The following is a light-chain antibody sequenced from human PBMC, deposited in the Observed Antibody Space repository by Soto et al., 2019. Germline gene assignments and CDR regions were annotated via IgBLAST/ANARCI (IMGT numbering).Light chain of an antibody. Sequence: QSVLTQPASVSGSPGQSITISCTGTSSDVGIYNLVSWYQQHPGKAPKLIIYEVNKRPSGVPDRFSGSKSGNTASLTVSGLQAEDEADYYCSSYAGSSNVFGTGTKLTVL. CDR2: EVN. J-gene: IGLJ1*01. V-gene: IGLV2-14*02. CDR3: SSYAGSSNV. CDR1: SSDVGIYNL.